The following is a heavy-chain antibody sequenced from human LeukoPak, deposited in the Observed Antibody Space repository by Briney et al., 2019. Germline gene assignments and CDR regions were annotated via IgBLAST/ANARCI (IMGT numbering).Heavy chain of an antibody. Sequence: GESLKISCKGSGYSFTSYWIGWVRQMPGKGLEWMGIIYPGDSDTRYSPSFQGQVTISADKSISTAYLQWSSLKASDTAMYYCARSRGEYCSSTSCLAEFDPWGQGTLVTVSS. CDR1: GYSFTSYW. D-gene: IGHD2-2*01. J-gene: IGHJ5*02. V-gene: IGHV5-51*01. CDR3: ARSRGEYCSSTSCLAEFDP. CDR2: IYPGDSDT.